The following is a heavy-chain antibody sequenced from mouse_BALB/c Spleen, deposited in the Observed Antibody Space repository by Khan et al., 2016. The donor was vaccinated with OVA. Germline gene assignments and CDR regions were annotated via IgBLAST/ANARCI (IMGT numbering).Heavy chain of an antibody. J-gene: IGHJ1*01. CDR3: ARGYWYFDV. CDR2: INTYTGEP. V-gene: IGHV9-3-1*01. CDR1: GYTFTNHA. Sequence: QIQLVQSGPELKEPGETVKISCKASGYTFTNHAMNWVKQATGKGLKWMGWINTYTGEPTYSDDFKGRFAISLETSASTAYLQINNLKNEDTATYFCARGYWYFDVWGAGTTVTVSS.